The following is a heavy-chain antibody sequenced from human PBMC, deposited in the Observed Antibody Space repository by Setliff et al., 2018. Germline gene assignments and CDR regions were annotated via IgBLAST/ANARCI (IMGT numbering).Heavy chain of an antibody. V-gene: IGHV4-59*08. CDR1: GGSINSHY. J-gene: IGHJ3*02. CDR3: ARHNLHGTATTFAFDI. CDR2: ISDSGST. D-gene: IGHD2-21*02. Sequence: PSETLSLTCTVSGGSINSHYWSWIRQPPGKGLEWIAYISDSGSTNYNPSLKSRVTISLDTSKNQFSLKLSSVTAADTAVYYCARHNLHGTATTFAFDIWGQGTMVTVSS.